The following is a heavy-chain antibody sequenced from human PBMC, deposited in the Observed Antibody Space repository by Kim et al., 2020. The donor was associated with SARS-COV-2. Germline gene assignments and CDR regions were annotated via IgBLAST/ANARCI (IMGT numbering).Heavy chain of an antibody. CDR3: ARSEAVRGSAVAYFIH. CDR2: INPYNGDT. V-gene: IGHV1-18*01. D-gene: IGHD6-19*01. Sequence: ASVKVSCKASGYTLTTYDMMWVRQAPGQGLEWMGWINPYNGDTNYAQKFQGRVTMTTDTSTSTVYIELRSLRSDDTAVYYCARSEAVRGSAVAYFIHWGQGTLVTVAS. J-gene: IGHJ1*01. CDR1: GYTLTTYD.